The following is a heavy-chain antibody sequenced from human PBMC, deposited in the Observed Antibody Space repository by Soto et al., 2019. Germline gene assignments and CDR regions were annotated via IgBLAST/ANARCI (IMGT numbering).Heavy chain of an antibody. CDR3: ATSPRFAFDF. CDR1: GGSVSGDKNY. D-gene: IGHD3-16*01. V-gene: IGHV4-61*01. CDR2: ISYSGAT. Sequence: QVQLQESGPGLVKPSETLSLTCSVSGGSVSGDKNYWSWIRQSPGKGLEWIGFISYSGATIYNPSLKSRLPISVDRSKNQFSPGLSSLTASDTALYYCATSPRFAFDFWGQGTTVIVSS. J-gene: IGHJ3*01.